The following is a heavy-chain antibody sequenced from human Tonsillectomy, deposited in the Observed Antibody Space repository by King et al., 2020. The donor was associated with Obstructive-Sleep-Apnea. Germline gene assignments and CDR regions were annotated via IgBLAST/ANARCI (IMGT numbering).Heavy chain of an antibody. CDR3: AKSESAYSEYVRDASDI. CDR1: GVAFSASG. D-gene: IGHD3-16*01. CDR2: IRYEGGTK. Sequence: GGGGGGGGGGRGVSGAAAGVAFSASGVRWGREGPGEGRGWGTLIRYEGGTKYYRDTVKGRGTISRENSENTLHLQMNSLTPEDTAVYYSAKSESAYSEYVRDASDIWGQGTMVTVSS. J-gene: IGHJ3*02. V-gene: IGHV3-30*02.